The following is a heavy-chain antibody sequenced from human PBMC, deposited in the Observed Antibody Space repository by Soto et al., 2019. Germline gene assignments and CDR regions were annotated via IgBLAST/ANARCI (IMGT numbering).Heavy chain of an antibody. D-gene: IGHD6-19*01. V-gene: IGHV3-23*01. CDR3: EKVGEQWPVLDDFDI. CDR1: GFTFSSYA. J-gene: IGHJ3*02. Sequence: GGSLRLSCAASGFTFSSYAMSWVRQAPGKGLEWVSAISGSGGSTYYADSVKGRFTISRDNSKNTLYLQMNSLRAEDTAVYYCEKVGEQWPVLDDFDIWGQGTMVTVSS. CDR2: ISGSGGST.